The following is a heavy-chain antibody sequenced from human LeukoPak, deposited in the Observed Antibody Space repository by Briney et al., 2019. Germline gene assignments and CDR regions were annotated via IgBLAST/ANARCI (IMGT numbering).Heavy chain of an antibody. J-gene: IGHJ6*03. D-gene: IGHD2-15*01. CDR1: GGSISSSSSY. V-gene: IGHV4-39*01. CDR2: IYYSGSA. CDR3: ARRIRNYYYMDV. Sequence: SETLSLTCTVSGGSISSSSSYWGWIRQPPGKGLEWIGSIYYSGSAYYNPSPKSRVTMSVDTSKNQFSLKLSSVTAADTAVYYCARRIRNYYYMDVWGKGTTVTVSS.